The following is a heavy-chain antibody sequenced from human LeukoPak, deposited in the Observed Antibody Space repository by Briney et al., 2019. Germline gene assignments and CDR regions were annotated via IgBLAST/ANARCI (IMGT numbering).Heavy chain of an antibody. Sequence: GGSLRLSCTASGFTFNIYSIHWVRQAPGKGLVWVSRINSDGSITAYADSVKGRFTISRDNAKNTVYLQINSLRAEDTAVYYCARSLLGGTDYWGQGTLVTVSS. CDR1: GFTFNIYS. D-gene: IGHD3-16*01. J-gene: IGHJ4*02. CDR3: ARSLLGGTDY. V-gene: IGHV3-74*01. CDR2: INSDGSIT.